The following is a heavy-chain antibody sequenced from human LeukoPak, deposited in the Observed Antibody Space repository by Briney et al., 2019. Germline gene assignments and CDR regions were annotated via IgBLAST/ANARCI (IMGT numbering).Heavy chain of an antibody. D-gene: IGHD5-12*01. J-gene: IGHJ6*03. CDR1: GFTFNNYN. V-gene: IGHV3-21*01. CDR2: ISSISSSYI. CDR3: AREHSGYDFPGRDYYYMDV. Sequence: PGGSLRLSCAASGFTFNNYNMNWVRQAPGKGLEWVSSISSISSSYIYYADSVKGRFTISRDNARNSLYLQMNSLRAEDTAVYYCAREHSGYDFPGRDYYYMDVWGKGTTVTVSS.